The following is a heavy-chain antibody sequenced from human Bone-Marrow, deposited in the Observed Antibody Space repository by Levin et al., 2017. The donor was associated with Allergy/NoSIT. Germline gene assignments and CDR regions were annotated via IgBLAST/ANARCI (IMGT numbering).Heavy chain of an antibody. D-gene: IGHD2-2*01. V-gene: IGHV4-39*01. CDR2: IYYSGST. CDR1: GGSIRSSSYY. J-gene: IGHJ5*02. Sequence: SQTLSLTCTVSGGSIRSSSYYWGWLRQPPGKGLEWIGSIYYSGSTYYNPSLKSRVTISVDTSKNQFSLKLSSVTAADTAVYYCARHNECSSTSCYWFDPWGQGTLVTVSS. CDR3: ARHNECSSTSCYWFDP.